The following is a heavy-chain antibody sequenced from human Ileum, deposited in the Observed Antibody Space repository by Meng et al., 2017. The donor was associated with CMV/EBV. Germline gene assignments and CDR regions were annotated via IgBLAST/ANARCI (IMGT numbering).Heavy chain of an antibody. CDR1: GFTFSDYS. Sequence: GESLKISCAASGFTFSDYSMNWVRQAPGKGLEWVSSISSTSSYIYYADSVRGRFTISRDNAKNSLYLQMNSLRADDTAVYYCARRRDYFDSWGQGTLVTVSS. CDR3: ARRRDYFDS. CDR2: ISSTSSYI. J-gene: IGHJ4*02. V-gene: IGHV3-21*01.